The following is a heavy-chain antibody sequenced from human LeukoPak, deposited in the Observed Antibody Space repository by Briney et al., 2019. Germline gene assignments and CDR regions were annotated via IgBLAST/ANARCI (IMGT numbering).Heavy chain of an antibody. CDR3: ARDSYCSSTSCYTDY. D-gene: IGHD2-2*02. CDR2: ISQDGSDK. CDR1: GFIFSTYW. Sequence: GGSLRLSCAASGFIFSTYWVTWVRQAPGKGLEWVAKISQDGSDKYYVDSVKGRFTLSRDNAKNSLYLQMNSLRAEDTAVYYCARDSYCSSTSCYTDYWGQGTLVTVSS. J-gene: IGHJ4*02. V-gene: IGHV3-7*01.